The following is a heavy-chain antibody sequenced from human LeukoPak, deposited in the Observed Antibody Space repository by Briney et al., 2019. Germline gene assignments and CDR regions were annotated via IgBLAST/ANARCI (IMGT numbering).Heavy chain of an antibody. CDR1: GGSVMDYY. CDR3: ARVGSGSRLASHLNDY. CDR2: IYYSGST. J-gene: IGHJ4*02. D-gene: IGHD6-13*01. Sequence: SETLSLTCTVSGGSVMDYYWSWICQPPGKGLEWIGYIYYSGSTNYNPSLKSRVTISVDTSKNQFSLKLSSVTAADTAVYYCARVGSGSRLASHLNDYWGQGTLVTVSS. V-gene: IGHV4-59*02.